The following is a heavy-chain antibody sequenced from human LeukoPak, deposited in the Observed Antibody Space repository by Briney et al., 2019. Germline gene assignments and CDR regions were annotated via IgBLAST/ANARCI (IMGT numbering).Heavy chain of an antibody. Sequence: GGSLRLSCEASGFTVSDNYMSWVRQAPEEGLEWVSVVNSGGRTYYADSVKGRFTISRDNSKNTLYLQMNSLRVEDTAVYYCARGDNFDYWGQGALVTVSS. D-gene: IGHD3-16*01. V-gene: IGHV3-66*01. CDR1: GFTVSDNY. CDR2: VNSGGRT. J-gene: IGHJ4*02. CDR3: ARGDNFDY.